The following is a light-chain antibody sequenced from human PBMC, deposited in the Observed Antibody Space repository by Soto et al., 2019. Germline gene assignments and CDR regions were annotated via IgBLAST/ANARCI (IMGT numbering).Light chain of an antibody. V-gene: IGKV1-39*01. CDR1: QSVSNY. Sequence: DIQMTQSPSSLSASVGDRVTITCRASQSVSNYLNWYQQKPGKAPNLLIFAASSLQSGVPSRFSGSGSGTEFTLTIGSLQPEDFATYYCQQSSSALGTFGNGTKVDIK. J-gene: IGKJ3*01. CDR2: AAS. CDR3: QQSSSALGT.